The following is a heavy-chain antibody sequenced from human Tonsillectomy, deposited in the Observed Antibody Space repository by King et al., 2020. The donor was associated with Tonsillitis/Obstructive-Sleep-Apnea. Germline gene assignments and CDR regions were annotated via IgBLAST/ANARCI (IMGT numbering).Heavy chain of an antibody. J-gene: IGHJ5*02. CDR1: GGSISSYY. CDR3: ARDLSSSPYNWFDP. V-gene: IGHV4-4*07. Sequence: VQLQESGPGLVKPSETLSLTCTVSGGSISSYYWSWIRQPAGKGLEWIGLIDTSGNTNYNPSLKTRVTMSVDTSKNQFSLKLSSVTAADTAVYYCARDLSSSPYNWFDPWGQGMLVTVSS. CDR2: IDTSGNT. D-gene: IGHD6-13*01.